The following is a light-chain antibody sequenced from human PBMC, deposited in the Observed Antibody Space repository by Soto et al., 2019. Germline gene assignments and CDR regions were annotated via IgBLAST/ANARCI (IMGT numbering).Light chain of an antibody. J-gene: IGLJ2*01. Sequence: QSVLTQPASVSGSPGQSITISCTGTSSDVGGYNYVSWYQQHPGKAPKLMIYDVSNRPSGVSNRFSGSKSGNTASLTISGLQAEDEADYYCISSTRSSTLYVVFAGGTKLTVL. CDR3: ISSTRSSTLYVV. CDR1: SSDVGGYNY. CDR2: DVS. V-gene: IGLV2-14*03.